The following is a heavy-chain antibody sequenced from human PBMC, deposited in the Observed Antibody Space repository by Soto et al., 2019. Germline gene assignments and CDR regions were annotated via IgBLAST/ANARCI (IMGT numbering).Heavy chain of an antibody. CDR1: GSTFTSYD. CDR2: MSPNTGTI. Sequence: GASLKFSCKASGSTFTSYDINWVRQATGQGPEWMGWMSPNTGTIVYAQKFQGRVTMTRNTSTSTAYMTLSSLRSEDTAVYYCARDRPGIKTYEAFDIWAQRSTVTVSS. V-gene: IGHV1-8*01. J-gene: IGHJ3*02. D-gene: IGHD1-20*01. CDR3: ARDRPGIKTYEAFDI.